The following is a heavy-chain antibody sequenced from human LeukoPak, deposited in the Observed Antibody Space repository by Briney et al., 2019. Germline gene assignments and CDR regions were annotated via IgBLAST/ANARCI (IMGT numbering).Heavy chain of an antibody. D-gene: IGHD4-17*01. J-gene: IGHJ4*02. CDR1: AGSISSGGYS. CDR3: ARGVDGDYVAYYFDY. CDR2: IYHSGST. Sequence: NSSQTLSLTCAVSAGSISSGGYSWSWIRQPPGKGLEWIGYIYHSGSTYYNPSLKSRVTISVDRSKNQFSLKLSSVTAADTAVYYCARGVDGDYVAYYFDYWGQGTLVTVSS. V-gene: IGHV4-30-2*01.